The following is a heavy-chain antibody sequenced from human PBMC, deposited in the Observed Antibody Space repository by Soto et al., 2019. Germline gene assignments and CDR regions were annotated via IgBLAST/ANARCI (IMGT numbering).Heavy chain of an antibody. CDR2: ISWNSGSI. Sequence: GGSLRLSCAASGFTFDDYAMHWVRQAPGKGLEWVSGISWNSGSIGYADSVKGRFTISRDNAKNSLYLQMNSLRAEDTALYYCAKDKRYKWNVGDDDFDIWGQGIMVTVSS. CDR3: AKDKRYKWNVGDDDFDI. D-gene: IGHD1-20*01. V-gene: IGHV3-9*01. CDR1: GFTFDDYA. J-gene: IGHJ3*02.